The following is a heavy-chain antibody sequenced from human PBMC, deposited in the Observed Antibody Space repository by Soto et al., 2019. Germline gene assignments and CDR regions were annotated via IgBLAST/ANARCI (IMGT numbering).Heavy chain of an antibody. J-gene: IGHJ5*02. CDR2: IYYSGST. CDR3: ARTDYDFWSGHAQIDP. Sequence: SETLSLTCTVSGGSISSSSYYWGWIRQPPGKGLEWIGSIYYSGSTYYNPSRKSRVTISVDTSKNQFSLKLSSVTAADTAVYYCARTDYDFWSGHAQIDPWGQGTLVTVSS. D-gene: IGHD3-3*01. CDR1: GGSISSSSYY. V-gene: IGHV4-39*01.